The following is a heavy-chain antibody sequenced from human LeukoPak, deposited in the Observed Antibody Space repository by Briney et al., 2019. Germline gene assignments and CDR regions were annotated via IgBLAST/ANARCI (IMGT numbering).Heavy chain of an antibody. CDR1: GGTSSSYA. CDR3: ARTNYGGNFFFDY. Sequence: SVTVSCKASGGTSSSYAISWVRQAPGQGLEWMGGIIPIFGTANYAQKFQGRVTITTDESTSTAYMELSSLRSEDTAVYYCARTNYGGNFFFDYWGQGTLVTVSS. D-gene: IGHD4-23*01. J-gene: IGHJ4*02. V-gene: IGHV1-69*05. CDR2: IIPIFGTA.